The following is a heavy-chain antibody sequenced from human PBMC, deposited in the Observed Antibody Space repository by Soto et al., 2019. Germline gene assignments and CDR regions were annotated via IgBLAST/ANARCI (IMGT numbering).Heavy chain of an antibody. CDR3: AKYPHYYDSSGYYLDY. J-gene: IGHJ4*02. CDR1: GFTFSSYA. V-gene: IGHV3-23*01. CDR2: ISGSGGST. Sequence: PGGSLRLSCAASGFTFSSYAMSWVRQAPGKGLEWVSAISGSGGSTYYADSVKGRFTISRDNSKNTLYLQMNSLRAEDTAVYYCAKYPHYYDSSGYYLDYWGQGTLVTVSS. D-gene: IGHD3-22*01.